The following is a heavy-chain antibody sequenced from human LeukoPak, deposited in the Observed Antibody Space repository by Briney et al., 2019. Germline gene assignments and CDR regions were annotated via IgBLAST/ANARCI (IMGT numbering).Heavy chain of an antibody. D-gene: IGHD6-13*01. Sequence: PGGSLRLSCAASGFTFSSYSMNWVRQAPGKGLEWVAFISYDGSNKYYADSVKGRFTISRDNSKNTLYLQMNGLRAEDTAIYYCARRCGSTCFDYWGQGTLVTVSS. CDR3: ARRCGSTCFDY. CDR1: GFTFSSYS. V-gene: IGHV3-30*03. CDR2: ISYDGSNK. J-gene: IGHJ4*02.